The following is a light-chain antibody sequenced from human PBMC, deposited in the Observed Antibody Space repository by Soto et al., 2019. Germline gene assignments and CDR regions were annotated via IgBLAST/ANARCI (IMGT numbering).Light chain of an antibody. CDR2: DAY. CDR3: QQRHMWPIT. CDR1: QSFRGL. V-gene: IGKV3-11*01. Sequence: EIVITQSQATLSLSPGERATLSFXASQSFRGLLAWYQQKPGQAPRLLIYDAYNRATGIPPRFSGSGSGTDFTLTISSLEPEDSAVYYCQQRHMWPITFGQGTRLEIK. J-gene: IGKJ5*01.